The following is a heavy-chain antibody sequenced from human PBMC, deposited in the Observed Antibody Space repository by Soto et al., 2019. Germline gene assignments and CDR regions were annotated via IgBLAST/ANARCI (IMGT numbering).Heavy chain of an antibody. CDR3: ARDLSGVEAGGIPFDI. CDR2: INSDGSST. J-gene: IGHJ3*02. CDR1: GFTFSNYW. D-gene: IGHD6-13*01. Sequence: PGGSLRLSCAASGFTFSNYWMHWVRQAPGKGLVWVSRINSDGSSTSYADSVKGRFTISRDNAKNTLYLQMNSLRAEDTAVYYCARDLSGVEAGGIPFDIWGQGTMVTVSS. V-gene: IGHV3-74*01.